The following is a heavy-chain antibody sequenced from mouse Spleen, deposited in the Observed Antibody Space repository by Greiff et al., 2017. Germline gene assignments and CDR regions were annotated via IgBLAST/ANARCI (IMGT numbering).Heavy chain of an antibody. J-gene: IGHJ4*01. Sequence: VMLVESGAELVRPGVSVKISCKGSGYTFTDYAMHWVKQSHAKSLEWIGVISTYYGDASYNQKFKGKATMTVDKSSSTAYMELARLTSEDSAIYYCARGFHYYGSSYAMDYWGQGTSVTVSS. V-gene: IGHV1S137*01. CDR2: ISTYYGDA. CDR3: ARGFHYYGSSYAMDY. D-gene: IGHD1-1*01. CDR1: GYTFTDYA.